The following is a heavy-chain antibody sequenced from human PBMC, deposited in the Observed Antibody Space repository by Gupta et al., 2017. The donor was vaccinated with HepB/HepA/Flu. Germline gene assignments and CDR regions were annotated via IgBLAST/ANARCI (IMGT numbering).Heavy chain of an antibody. D-gene: IGHD6-13*01. V-gene: IGHV3-7*01. CDR3: ARVEYSSSWYNWFDP. CDR1: GCTFSSYG. CDR2: IKQDGSEK. Sequence: EVQLVESGGGLVQPGGSLRLSCAASGCTFSSYGMSWGRKAPGKGLEWVANIKQDGSEKYYVDSVKGRFTISRDNAKNSLYLRMNSLRAEDTAVYYCARVEYSSSWYNWFDPWGQGTLVTVSS. J-gene: IGHJ5*02.